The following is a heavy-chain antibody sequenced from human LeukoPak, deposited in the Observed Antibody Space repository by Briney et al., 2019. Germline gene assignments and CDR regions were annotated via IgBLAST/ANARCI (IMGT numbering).Heavy chain of an antibody. Sequence: ASVKVSCKASGYTFTSYYMHWVRQAPGQGLEWMGIINPSGGSTSYAQKFQGRVTMTRDTSTSTVYMELSSLRSEDTAVYYCARDGGWYGADNWFDPWGQGTLVTVSS. CDR2: INPSGGST. CDR1: GYTFTSYY. J-gene: IGHJ5*02. V-gene: IGHV1-46*01. CDR3: ARDGGWYGADNWFDP. D-gene: IGHD6-19*01.